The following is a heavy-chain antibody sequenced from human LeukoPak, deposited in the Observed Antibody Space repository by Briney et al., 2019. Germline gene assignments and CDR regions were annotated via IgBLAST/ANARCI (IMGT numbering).Heavy chain of an antibody. V-gene: IGHV4-39*07. D-gene: IGHD3-22*01. J-gene: IGHJ3*02. Sequence: SETLSLTCTVSGGSISSSSYFWGWIRQPPGKGLEWIGSIYYSGSTSYNPSLKSRVTISVDTSKNQFSLRLSSVTAADTAVYYCARDVFGADYYDSSAGAFDIWGQGTMVTVSS. CDR1: GGSISSSSYF. CDR2: IYYSGST. CDR3: ARDVFGADYYDSSAGAFDI.